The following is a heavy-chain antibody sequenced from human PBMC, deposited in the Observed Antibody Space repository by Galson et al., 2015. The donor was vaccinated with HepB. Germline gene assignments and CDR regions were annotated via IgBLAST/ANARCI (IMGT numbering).Heavy chain of an antibody. D-gene: IGHD2-15*01. V-gene: IGHV3-66*02. Sequence: SLRLSCAASGFTVSSNYMSWVRQAPGKGLEWVSVIYSGGSTYYADSVKGRFTISRDNSKNTLYLQMNGLRAEDTAVYYCARDMGYCSGGSCRPFDYWGQGTLVTVSS. J-gene: IGHJ4*02. CDR3: ARDMGYCSGGSCRPFDY. CDR1: GFTVSSNY. CDR2: IYSGGST.